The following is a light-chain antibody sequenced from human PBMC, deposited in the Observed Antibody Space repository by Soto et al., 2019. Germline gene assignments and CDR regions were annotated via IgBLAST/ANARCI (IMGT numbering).Light chain of an antibody. V-gene: IGKV1-12*01. CDR3: QQANSVPLT. CDR1: QDISSW. J-gene: IGKJ4*01. Sequence: DIQMTQSPSSVSASVGDRVTITCRASQDISSWLAWYQQKPGIAPKLLIYAASSLQSGVTSRFSGSGSGTDFTLAISSLQSEDFATYYCQQANSVPLTFGGGTKVEMK. CDR2: AAS.